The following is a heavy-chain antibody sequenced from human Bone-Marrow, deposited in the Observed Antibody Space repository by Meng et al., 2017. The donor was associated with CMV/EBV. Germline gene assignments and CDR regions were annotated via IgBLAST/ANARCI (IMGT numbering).Heavy chain of an antibody. D-gene: IGHD3-3*01. V-gene: IGHV3-7*01. Sequence: GGSLRLSCAASGFTFSSHWMGWVRQAPGKGLEWVANRKQDGSEKYHVDSVKGRFTISRDNAKNSLYLQMNSLRVEDTAVYYCARVYEWLLNPGYRFDPWGQGTLVTVSS. CDR3: ARVYEWLLNPGYRFDP. J-gene: IGHJ5*02. CDR2: RKQDGSEK. CDR1: GFTFSSHW.